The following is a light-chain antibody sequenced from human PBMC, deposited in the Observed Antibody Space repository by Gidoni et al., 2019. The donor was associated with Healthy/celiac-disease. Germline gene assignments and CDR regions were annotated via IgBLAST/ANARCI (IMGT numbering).Light chain of an antibody. CDR3: QQSYSTPPWT. J-gene: IGKJ2*02. Sequence: DIQLTQSPSSLSASVGDRVTITCRASQGISSYLNWYQQKPGKAPTLLIYDASSLQSGVPSRFSSSGSGTDFTITISSLQPEDFATYYCQQSYSTPPWTFXQXTKLEIK. CDR1: QGISSY. CDR2: DAS. V-gene: IGKV1-39*01.